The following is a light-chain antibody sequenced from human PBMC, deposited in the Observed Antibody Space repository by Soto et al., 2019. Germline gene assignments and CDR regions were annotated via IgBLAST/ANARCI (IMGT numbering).Light chain of an antibody. CDR2: DAS. Sequence: EIVLTQSPATLSLSPGERATLSCRASQSVSSYLAWYQQKPGQAPRLLIYDASNRATGIPARFSGSGSGTDFTLTLSSLEPEDFAVYYCQQRSNWPYTFGQGTKLELK. V-gene: IGKV3-11*01. CDR1: QSVSSY. CDR3: QQRSNWPYT. J-gene: IGKJ2*01.